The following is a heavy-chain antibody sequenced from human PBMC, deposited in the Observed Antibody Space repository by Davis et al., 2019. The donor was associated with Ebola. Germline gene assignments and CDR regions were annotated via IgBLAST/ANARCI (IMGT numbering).Heavy chain of an antibody. CDR3: ATGIMITLGGWDY. CDR1: GFTFSSYW. CDR2: INSDGSST. V-gene: IGHV3-74*01. Sequence: HTGGSLRLSCAASGFTFSSYWMHWVRHAPGKGLVWVSRINSDGSSTSYADSVKGRFTISRDNAKNTLYLQMNSLRAEDTAVYYCATGIMITLGGWDYWGQGTLVTVSS. D-gene: IGHD3-16*01. J-gene: IGHJ4*02.